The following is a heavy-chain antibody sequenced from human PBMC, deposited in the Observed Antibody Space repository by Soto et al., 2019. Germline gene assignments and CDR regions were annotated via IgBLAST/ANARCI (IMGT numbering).Heavy chain of an antibody. J-gene: IGHJ4*02. CDR2: ISYDGSNK. D-gene: IGHD5-18*01. CDR1: GFTFSSYG. V-gene: IGHV3-30*18. Sequence: SLRLSCAASGFTFSSYGMHWVRQAPGKGLEWVAVISYDGSNKYYADSVKGRFTISRDNSKNTLYLQMNSLRAEDTAVYYCAKGAMDTAMDPPVYWGPGTLVTVYS. CDR3: AKGAMDTAMDPPVY.